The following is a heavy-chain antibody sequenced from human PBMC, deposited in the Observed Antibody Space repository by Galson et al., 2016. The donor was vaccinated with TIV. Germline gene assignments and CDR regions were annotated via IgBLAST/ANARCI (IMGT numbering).Heavy chain of an antibody. CDR2: IYSGGDT. CDR1: GIIVGDNY. D-gene: IGHD3-16*01. V-gene: IGHV3-66*02. Sequence: LRLSCAASGIIVGDNYMSWVRQAPGKGLEWVSTIYSGGDTYYADSVKGRFTISRDNSKNTLHLHMNSLRAEDTAVYYCARDRYYDASGYYYYYYGLDVWGQGTPATV. J-gene: IGHJ6*02. CDR3: ARDRYYDASGYYYYYYGLDV.